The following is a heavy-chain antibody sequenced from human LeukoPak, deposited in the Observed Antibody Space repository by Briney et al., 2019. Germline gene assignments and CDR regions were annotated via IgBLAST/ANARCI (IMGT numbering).Heavy chain of an antibody. Sequence: ASVKVSCKASGYTFTSYYMHWVRQAPGQGLEWMGIINPSGGSTSYAQKFQGRVTMTRDTSTSTVYMELSSLRAEDTAVYYCARSAGGREFDYWGQGTLVTVSS. CDR3: ARSAGGREFDY. CDR1: GYTFTSYY. CDR2: INPSGGST. D-gene: IGHD3-16*01. V-gene: IGHV1-46*01. J-gene: IGHJ4*02.